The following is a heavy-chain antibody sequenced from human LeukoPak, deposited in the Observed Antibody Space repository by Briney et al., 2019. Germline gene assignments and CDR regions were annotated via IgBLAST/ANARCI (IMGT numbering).Heavy chain of an antibody. CDR3: ARDPIGDSSSSY. CDR2: IYYSGST. J-gene: IGHJ4*02. D-gene: IGHD6-6*01. CDR1: GGSISSSSYY. V-gene: IGHV4-39*02. Sequence: SETLSHTCTVSGGSISSSSYYWGWIRQPPGKGLEWIGSIYYSGSTYYNPSLKSRVTISVDTSKNQFSLKLSSVTAADTAVYYCARDPIGDSSSSYWGQGTLVTVSS.